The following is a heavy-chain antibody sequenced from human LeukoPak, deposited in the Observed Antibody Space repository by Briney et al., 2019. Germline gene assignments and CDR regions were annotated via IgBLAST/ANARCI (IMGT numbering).Heavy chain of an antibody. Sequence: PSETLTLTCTVSGGSSSSYYWSWIRQPAGKELEWIGRIYTSGSTNYNPSLKSRVTMSVDTSKNQFSLKLSSVTAADTAVYYCARGRGIAAAGRYFDYWGQGTLVTVSS. CDR1: GGSSSSYY. J-gene: IGHJ4*02. D-gene: IGHD6-13*01. CDR3: ARGRGIAAAGRYFDY. V-gene: IGHV4-4*07. CDR2: IYTSGST.